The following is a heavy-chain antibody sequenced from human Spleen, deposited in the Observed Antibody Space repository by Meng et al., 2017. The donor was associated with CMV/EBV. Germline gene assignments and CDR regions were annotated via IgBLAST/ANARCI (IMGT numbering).Heavy chain of an antibody. CDR1: GFTFSSYA. J-gene: IGHJ4*02. V-gene: IGHV3-23*03. Sequence: LRLSCAASGFTFSSYAMSWVRQAPGKGLEWVSVIYSGGSSTYYADSVKGRFTISRDNSKNTLYLQMNSLRAEDTAVYYCAKDSPPGGVWGQGTLVTVSS. CDR2: IYSGGSST. D-gene: IGHD3-10*01. CDR3: AKDSPPGGV.